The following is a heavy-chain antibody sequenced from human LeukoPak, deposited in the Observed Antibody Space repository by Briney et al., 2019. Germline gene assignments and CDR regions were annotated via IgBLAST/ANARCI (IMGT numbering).Heavy chain of an antibody. D-gene: IGHD3-3*01. CDR2: IRYDGSNK. CDR1: GFTFSSYG. Sequence: PGGSLRLSCAASGFTFSSYGMHWVRQAPGKGLEWVAFIRYDGSNKYHADSVKGRFTISRDNSKNTLYLQMNSLRAEDTAVYYCAKEDTIFGVVIMIDYWGQGTLVTVSS. V-gene: IGHV3-30*02. J-gene: IGHJ4*02. CDR3: AKEDTIFGVVIMIDY.